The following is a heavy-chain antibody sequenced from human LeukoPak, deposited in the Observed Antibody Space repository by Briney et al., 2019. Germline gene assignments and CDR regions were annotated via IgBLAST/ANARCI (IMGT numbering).Heavy chain of an antibody. D-gene: IGHD4-17*01. CDR1: GFTFSSYN. J-gene: IGHJ4*02. V-gene: IGHV3-21*01. CDR3: ARTMTTGLTLFDX. CDR2: ISSSSSYI. Sequence: GGSLRLSCAASGFTFSSYNMNWVRQAPGKGLEWVSSISSSSSYIYYADSVKGRFTISRDNAKNSLYLQMNSLRAEDTAVYYCARTMTTGLTLFDXWXQGTLVTVSS.